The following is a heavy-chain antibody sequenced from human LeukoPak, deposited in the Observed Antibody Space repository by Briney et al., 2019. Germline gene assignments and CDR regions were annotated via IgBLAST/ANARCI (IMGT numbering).Heavy chain of an antibody. CDR1: GYTFTSYY. J-gene: IGHJ5*02. D-gene: IGHD3-22*01. Sequence: ASVKVSCKASGYTFTSYYMHWVRQARRQGLDWMGLINPIGCSTNYAQKFQGRVTMSRDTSPRTVYMELSSQRSEDTAVYYCARIEGTWGQGTLVTVSS. CDR3: ARIEGT. V-gene: IGHV1-46*01. CDR2: INPIGCST.